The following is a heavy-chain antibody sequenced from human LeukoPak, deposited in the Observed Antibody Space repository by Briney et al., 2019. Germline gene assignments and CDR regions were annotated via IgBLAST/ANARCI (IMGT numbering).Heavy chain of an antibody. D-gene: IGHD2/OR15-2a*01. Sequence: SETLSLTCTVSGYSFSSGYYRGWIRQPPGEGLGGIGSIYHSGSTYYNPSVKSRVTISIDTSKNQFSLKLSSVTAADTAVYYCVTVGNRRTFDKWGEGTL. CDR1: GYSFSSGYY. V-gene: IGHV4-38-2*02. CDR2: IYHSGST. J-gene: IGHJ4*02. CDR3: VTVGNRRTFDK.